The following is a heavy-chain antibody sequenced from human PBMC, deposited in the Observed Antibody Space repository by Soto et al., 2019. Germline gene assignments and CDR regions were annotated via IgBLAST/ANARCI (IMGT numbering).Heavy chain of an antibody. CDR1: GGSFSGYY. CDR3: AGGLVTSVVTRRPIRSTHC. J-gene: IGHJ3*01. Sequence: PSETLSLTCAVYGGSFSGYYWSWIRQPPGKGLEWIGEINHSGSTNYNPSLKSRVTISVDTSKNQFSLKLSSVTAADTAVYYCAGGLVTSVVTRRPIRSTHCWGQGTTVPGSS. V-gene: IGHV4-34*01. CDR2: INHSGST. D-gene: IGHD2-21*02.